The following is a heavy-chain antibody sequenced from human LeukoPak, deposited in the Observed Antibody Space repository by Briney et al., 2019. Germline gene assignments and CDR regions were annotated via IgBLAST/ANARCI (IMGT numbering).Heavy chain of an antibody. V-gene: IGHV3-7*05. J-gene: IGHJ1*01. CDR2: INEDGSDK. CDR1: GFTFSNSW. CDR3: SLEGSSWYRYFQH. D-gene: IGHD6-13*01. Sequence: GGSLRLSCAASGFTFSNSWMTWVRQAPGRGLEWVAHINEDGSDKYYVDSVKGRFTISRDNAKNSLYLQMNSLRAEDTAVYYSSLEGSSWYRYFQHWGQGTLVTVSS.